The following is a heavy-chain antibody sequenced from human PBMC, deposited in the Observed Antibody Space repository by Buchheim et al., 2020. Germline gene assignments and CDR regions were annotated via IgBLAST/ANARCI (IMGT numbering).Heavy chain of an antibody. Sequence: EVQLVQSGAEVKRPGESLRISCQGSGYSSTGAYIAWVRQMPGKGLEWMGLIYPVDSYTKYSPSFEGLVTMSVDKSIRTAYLQWRSLRTSDTAIYYCARRVRDSSGYNFDFWGQGTL. CDR1: GYSSTGAY. J-gene: IGHJ4*02. V-gene: IGHV5-51*01. D-gene: IGHD5-24*01. CDR2: IYPVDSYT. CDR3: ARRVRDSSGYNFDF.